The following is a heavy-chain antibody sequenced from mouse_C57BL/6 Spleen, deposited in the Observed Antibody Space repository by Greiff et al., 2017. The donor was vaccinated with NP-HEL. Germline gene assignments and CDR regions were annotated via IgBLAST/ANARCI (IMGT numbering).Heavy chain of an antibody. CDR2: IDPSDSYT. CDR3: ARSQAYDINDEYAMDY. Sequence: QVQLQQPGAELVMPGASVKLSCKASGYTFTSYWMHWVKQRPGQGLEWIGEIDPSDSYTNYNQKFKGKSTLTVDKSSSTAYMPLSSLPSEDSAVYYCARSQAYDINDEYAMDYWGQGTSVTVSS. J-gene: IGHJ4*01. CDR1: GYTFTSYW. V-gene: IGHV1-69*01. D-gene: IGHD2-5*01.